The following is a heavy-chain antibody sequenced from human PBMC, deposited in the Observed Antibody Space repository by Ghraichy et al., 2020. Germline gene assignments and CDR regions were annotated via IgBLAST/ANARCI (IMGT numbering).Heavy chain of an antibody. D-gene: IGHD2-15*01. CDR2: MNPNSGNT. V-gene: IGHV1-8*01. J-gene: IGHJ4*02. CDR1: GYTFASFD. Sequence: ASVTVSCKASGYTFASFDINWVRQATGQGLEWMGWMNPNSGNTGYAQNFQGRVTMTRNTSVSTAYMELSSLRSEDTAVYFCARGAAGAYCSGGSCSYFDYWGQGALVTVSS. CDR3: ARGAAGAYCSGGSCSYFDY.